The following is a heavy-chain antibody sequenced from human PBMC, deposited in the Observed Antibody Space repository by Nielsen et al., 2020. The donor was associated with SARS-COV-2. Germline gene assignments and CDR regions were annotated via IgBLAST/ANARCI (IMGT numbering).Heavy chain of an antibody. D-gene: IGHD1-26*01. V-gene: IGHV3-30-3*01. CDR3: ARAGYSGSYWAGY. J-gene: IGHJ4*02. CDR1: GFTFSSYA. CDR2: ISYDGSNK. Sequence: GGSLRLSCAASGFTFSSYAMHWVRQAPGKGLEWVAVISYDGSNKYYADSVKGRFTISRDNAKNSLYLQMNSLRAEDTAVYYCARAGYSGSYWAGYWGQGTLVTVSS.